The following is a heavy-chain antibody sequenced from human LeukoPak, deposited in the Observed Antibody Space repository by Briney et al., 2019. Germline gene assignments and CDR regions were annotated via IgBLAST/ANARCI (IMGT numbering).Heavy chain of an antibody. CDR1: GGSISSGGYS. D-gene: IGHD4-17*01. CDR3: AREGDYGFDY. V-gene: IGHV4-30-2*01. Sequence: SETLSLTCAVPGGSISSGGYSWIWIRQPPGKGLEWIGYIYHSGSTYYNPSVKSRVTISVDRSKNQFSLKLSSVTAADTAVYYCAREGDYGFDYWGQGTLVTVSS. CDR2: IYHSGST. J-gene: IGHJ4*02.